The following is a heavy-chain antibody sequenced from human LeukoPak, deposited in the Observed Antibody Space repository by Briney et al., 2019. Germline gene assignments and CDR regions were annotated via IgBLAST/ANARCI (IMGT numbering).Heavy chain of an antibody. CDR3: ARVPNTAGFYFDY. V-gene: IGHV3-21*01. J-gene: IGHJ4*02. CDR2: ISSSSSYI. Sequence: GGSLRLSCAASGFTFSSYSMNWVRQAPGKGLEWVSSISSSSSYIYYADSVKGRFTISRDNAKTSLYLQMNSLRAEDTAVFYCARVPNTAGFYFDYWGQGTLVTVSS. CDR1: GFTFSSYS. D-gene: IGHD5-18*01.